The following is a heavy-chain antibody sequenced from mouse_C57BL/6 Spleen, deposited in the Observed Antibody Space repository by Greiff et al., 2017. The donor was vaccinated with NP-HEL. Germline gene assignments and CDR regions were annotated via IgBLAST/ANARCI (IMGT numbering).Heavy chain of an antibody. CDR2: IHPNSGST. V-gene: IGHV1-64*01. J-gene: IGHJ3*01. D-gene: IGHD2-5*01. CDR3: ASFYSNYAY. CDR1: GYTFTSYW. Sequence: QVQLKQPGAELVKPGASVKLSCKASGYTFTSYWMHWVKQRPGQGLEWLGMIHPNSGSTNYNEKFKSKATLTVDKSSSTAYMQLSSLTSEDSAVYYCASFYSNYAYWGQGTLVTVSA.